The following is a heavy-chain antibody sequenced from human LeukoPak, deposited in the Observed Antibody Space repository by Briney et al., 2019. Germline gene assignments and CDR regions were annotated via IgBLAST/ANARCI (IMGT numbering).Heavy chain of an antibody. Sequence: GGSLRLSCAASGFTFSSYSMNWVRQAPGKGLEWVSSISSSSSYIYYADSVKGRFTISRDNAKNSLYVQMNSLRAEDTAVCYCARVAGIVGATRNDAFDIWGQGTMVTVSS. CDR1: GFTFSSYS. J-gene: IGHJ3*02. D-gene: IGHD1-26*01. CDR2: ISSSSSYI. CDR3: ARVAGIVGATRNDAFDI. V-gene: IGHV3-21*01.